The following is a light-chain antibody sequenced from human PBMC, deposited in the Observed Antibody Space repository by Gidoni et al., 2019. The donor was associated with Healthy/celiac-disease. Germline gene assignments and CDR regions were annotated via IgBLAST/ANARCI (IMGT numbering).Light chain of an antibody. J-gene: IGKJ2*01. V-gene: IGKV2-30*01. CDR3: MQGTHWPVD. CDR2: KVS. CDR1: QSLVYSDGNTY. Sequence: DVLMTQSPLSLPVTLGQPASISCRSSQSLVYSDGNTYLNWFQQRPGQSPRRLIYKVSNRDSGVPDRFRGRGSGTDFTLKISRVEAEDVGVYYCMQGTHWPVDFGQGTKLEIK.